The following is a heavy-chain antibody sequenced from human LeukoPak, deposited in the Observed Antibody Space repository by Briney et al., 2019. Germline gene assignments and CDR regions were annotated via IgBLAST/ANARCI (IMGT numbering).Heavy chain of an antibody. CDR2: IWYDGSNK. Sequence: GGSLRLSCAASGFTLSSYGMHWVRQAPGKGLEWVAVIWYDGSNKYYADSVKGRFTISRDNSKNTLYLQMNSLRAEDTAVYYCARVGRFCSSTSCQDHGMDVWGKGTTVTVSS. J-gene: IGHJ6*04. V-gene: IGHV3-33*01. CDR1: GFTLSSYG. CDR3: ARVGRFCSSTSCQDHGMDV. D-gene: IGHD2-2*01.